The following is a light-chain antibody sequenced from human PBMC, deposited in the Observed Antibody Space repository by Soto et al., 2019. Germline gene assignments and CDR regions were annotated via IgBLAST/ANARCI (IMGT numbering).Light chain of an antibody. CDR1: SSDVGGYNY. V-gene: IGLV2-14*01. CDR2: DVS. Sequence: QSVLTQPASVSGSSGQSITISCTGTSSDVGGYNYVSWHQQHPGKAPKLMIYDVSNRPSGVSNRFSGSKSGNTASLTISGLQAEVDAYYYGSSYTSSSSLGVFGTGTKFTVL. CDR3: SSYTSSSSLGV. J-gene: IGLJ1*01.